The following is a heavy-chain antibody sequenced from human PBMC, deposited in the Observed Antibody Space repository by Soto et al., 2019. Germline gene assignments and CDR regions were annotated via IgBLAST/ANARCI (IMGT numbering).Heavy chain of an antibody. Sequence: PGESLKISCKGSGYSFTSYWIGWVRQMPGKGLEWMGIIYPGDSDTRYSPSFQGQVTISADKSISTAYLQWSSLKASDTAMYYCARVMVRGVSGYYYYGMDVWGQGTTVTVS. J-gene: IGHJ6*02. CDR3: ARVMVRGVSGYYYYGMDV. CDR2: IYPGDSDT. D-gene: IGHD3-10*01. CDR1: GYSFTSYW. V-gene: IGHV5-51*01.